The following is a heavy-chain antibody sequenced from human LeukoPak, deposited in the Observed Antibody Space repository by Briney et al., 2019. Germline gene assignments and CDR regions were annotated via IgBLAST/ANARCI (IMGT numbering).Heavy chain of an antibody. J-gene: IGHJ3*02. Sequence: SETLSLTCTVSGDSISSYYWSWIRQPPGKGLEWIGYIYYSGSTNYNPSLKSRVTISVDTSKNQFSLKLSSVTAADTAVYYCARDFRTVTAMIDAFDIWGQGTMVTVSS. CDR1: GDSISSYY. D-gene: IGHD2-21*02. CDR2: IYYSGST. CDR3: ARDFRTVTAMIDAFDI. V-gene: IGHV4-59*12.